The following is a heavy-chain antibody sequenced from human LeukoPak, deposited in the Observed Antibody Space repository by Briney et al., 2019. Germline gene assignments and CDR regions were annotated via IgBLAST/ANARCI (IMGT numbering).Heavy chain of an antibody. V-gene: IGHV4-31*03. D-gene: IGHD4-17*01. CDR2: IYYSGST. CDR3: ASRTTVSRSLDY. CDR1: GGSTSSGGSY. J-gene: IGHJ4*02. Sequence: SQTLSLTCTVSGGSTSSGGSYWSWIRQHPGTGLEWIGYIYYSGSTYYNPSLKSRVTISVDTSKNQFSLKLSSVTAADTAVYYCASRTTVSRSLDYWGQGTLVTVSS.